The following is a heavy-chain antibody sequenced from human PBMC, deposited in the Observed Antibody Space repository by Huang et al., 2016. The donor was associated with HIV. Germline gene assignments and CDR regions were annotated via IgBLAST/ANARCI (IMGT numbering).Heavy chain of an antibody. J-gene: IGHJ4*02. V-gene: IGHV1-2*02. Sequence: QVQLVQSGAEVKNPGASVRVSYKASGYTFTDSNIHRVRQAPGQGLEWMGWINPKRGGTIYAQRVQGRITMTRDTTISTVHMDLRRIQSDDTAVYFCARDWSFGSSTSPADWGQGTLVTVSS. CDR1: GYTFTDSN. CDR3: ARDWSFGSSTSPAD. CDR2: INPKRGGT. D-gene: IGHD6-6*01.